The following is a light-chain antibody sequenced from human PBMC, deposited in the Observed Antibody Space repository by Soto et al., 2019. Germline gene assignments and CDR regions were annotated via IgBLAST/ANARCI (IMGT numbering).Light chain of an antibody. CDR1: QSFSTSY. Sequence: EIVLTQSPGTLSLSPGDRATLSCRTSQSFSTSYLAWYQHKPGQAPRLLIYNTFTRATGIPDRFSGSGSGTDFTLTISRLEPEDFAVYYCQQYGGSPFTFGPGTKVDIK. V-gene: IGKV3-20*01. J-gene: IGKJ3*01. CDR3: QQYGGSPFT. CDR2: NTF.